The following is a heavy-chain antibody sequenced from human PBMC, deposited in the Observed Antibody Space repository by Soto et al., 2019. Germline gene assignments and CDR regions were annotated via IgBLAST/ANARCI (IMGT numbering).Heavy chain of an antibody. J-gene: IGHJ4*02. CDR1: GYIFTHFG. Sequence: QVQLVQSGTEVRKPGASVKVSCKASGYIFTHFGIVWVRQAPGQGLEWMGWIDVYNQKANYAQDFRGRVSMTTDTSTSTAYMDLRSLTSDDTGVYYCARWDGIFGAGGVDWGQGTLVTVSS. CDR2: IDVYNQKA. V-gene: IGHV1-18*01. D-gene: IGHD3-16*01. CDR3: ARWDGIFGAGGVD.